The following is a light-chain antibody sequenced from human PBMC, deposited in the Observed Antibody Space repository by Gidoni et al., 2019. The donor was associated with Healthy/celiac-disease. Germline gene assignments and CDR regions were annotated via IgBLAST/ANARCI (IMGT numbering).Light chain of an antibody. J-gene: IGLJ2*01. CDR3: QAWDSSRGV. CDR1: NLGDKY. V-gene: IGLV3-1*01. Sequence: SYELTQPPSVSVSPGQTASITCSGDNLGDKYACWYQQKPGQSPVLVIYQDSKRPSGNPERFSGSNSGNTATLTISGTQAMDEADYYCQAWDSSRGVFGGGTKLTVL. CDR2: QDS.